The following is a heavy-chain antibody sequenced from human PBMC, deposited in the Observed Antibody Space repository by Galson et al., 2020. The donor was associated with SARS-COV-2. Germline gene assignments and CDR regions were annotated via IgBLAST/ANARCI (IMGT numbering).Heavy chain of an antibody. Sequence: ETSETLSLTCTVSGGSISSYYWSWIRQPAGKGLEWIGRIYTSGSTNYNPSLKSRVTMSVDTSKNQFSLKLSSVTAADTAVYYCARVGDQYQLPYYYYYGMDVWGQGTTVTVSS. V-gene: IGHV4-4*07. CDR3: ARVGDQYQLPYYYYYGMDV. CDR1: GGSISSYY. J-gene: IGHJ6*02. D-gene: IGHD2-2*01. CDR2: IYTSGST.